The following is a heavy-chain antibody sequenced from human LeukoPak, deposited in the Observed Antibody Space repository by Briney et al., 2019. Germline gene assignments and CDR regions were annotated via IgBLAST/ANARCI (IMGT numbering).Heavy chain of an antibody. Sequence: RGSLRLSCAASGFTFSDHYMDWVRQAPGKGLEWVGRTRNKADSYTTDYAASVKGRISISRDDSQNLLFLQMNSLKTEDTAVYYCARDTRDGIDYWGQGTLVTVSS. J-gene: IGHJ4*02. CDR1: GFTFSDHY. D-gene: IGHD5-24*01. V-gene: IGHV3-72*01. CDR3: ARDTRDGIDY. CDR2: TRNKADSYTT.